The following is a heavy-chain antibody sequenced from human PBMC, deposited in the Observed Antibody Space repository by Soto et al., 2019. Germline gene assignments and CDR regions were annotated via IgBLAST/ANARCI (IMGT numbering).Heavy chain of an antibody. Sequence: QLQLQESGPGLVKPSETLSLTCTVSGGSISSSSYYWGWIRQPPGKGLEWIGSIYYSGSTYYNPSLKSRVTISVDTSKSQFSLKLSSVTAADTAVYYCARQGNFGVLMVYAIPGWFDPWGQGTLVTVSS. CDR3: ARQGNFGVLMVYAIPGWFDP. CDR1: GGSISSSSYY. J-gene: IGHJ5*02. V-gene: IGHV4-39*01. CDR2: IYYSGST. D-gene: IGHD2-8*01.